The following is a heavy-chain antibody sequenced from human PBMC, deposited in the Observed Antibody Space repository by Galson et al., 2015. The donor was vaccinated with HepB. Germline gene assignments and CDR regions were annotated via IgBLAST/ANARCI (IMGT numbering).Heavy chain of an antibody. V-gene: IGHV3-23*01. CDR3: AKDPYGSGTSLFDY. J-gene: IGHJ4*02. CDR1: GFTFSNYA. D-gene: IGHD3-10*01. Sequence: SLRLSCAASGFTFSNYAMSWVRQAPGKGLEWVSSISGGGGGTYYADSVKGRFTISRDNSKNTLYLQMNSLRAEDTALYCCAKDPYGSGTSLFDYWGQGILVTVSS. CDR2: ISGGGGGT.